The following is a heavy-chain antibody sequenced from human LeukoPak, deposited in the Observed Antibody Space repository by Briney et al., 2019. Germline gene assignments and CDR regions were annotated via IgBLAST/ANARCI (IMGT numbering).Heavy chain of an antibody. D-gene: IGHD3-3*01. CDR1: GGSFSGYY. V-gene: IGHV4-34*01. CDR3: ARGLPYYDFWSGYPNTPDYFDY. Sequence: SETLSLTCAVYGGSFSGYYWSWIRQPPGKGLEWIGEINHSGSTNYNPSLKSRVTISVDTSKNQFSLKLSSVTAADTAVYYCARGLPYYDFWSGYPNTPDYFDYWGQGTLVTVSS. J-gene: IGHJ4*02. CDR2: INHSGST.